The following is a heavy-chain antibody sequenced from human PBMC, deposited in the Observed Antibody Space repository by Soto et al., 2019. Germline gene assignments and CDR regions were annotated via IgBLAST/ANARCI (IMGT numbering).Heavy chain of an antibody. V-gene: IGHV1-3*01. D-gene: IGHD5-12*01. CDR1: GYTTTSCA. CDR2: INAGNGNT. Sequence: ASVEVTCKASGYTTTSCARHCAGQSPGQRLEWMGWINAGNGNTKYSQKFQGRVTITRDTSASTAYMELSSLRSEDTAVYYCALDGRYSGYESMDYWGQRTLVTVSS. J-gene: IGHJ4*02. CDR3: ALDGRYSGYESMDY.